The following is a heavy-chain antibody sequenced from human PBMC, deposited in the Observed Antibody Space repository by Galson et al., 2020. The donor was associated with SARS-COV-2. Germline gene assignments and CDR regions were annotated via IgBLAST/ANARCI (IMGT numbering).Heavy chain of an antibody. CDR2: IGTAGDT. CDR3: ARAEPCTNGVCYINPFDY. CDR1: GFTFSSYD. D-gene: IGHD2-8*01. V-gene: IGHV3-13*01. Sequence: SCAASGFTFSSYDMHWVRQATGKGLEWVSAIGTAGDTYYPGSVKGRFTISRENAKNSLYLQMNSLRAGDTAVYYCARAEPCTNGVCYINPFDYWGQGTLVTISS. J-gene: IGHJ4*02.